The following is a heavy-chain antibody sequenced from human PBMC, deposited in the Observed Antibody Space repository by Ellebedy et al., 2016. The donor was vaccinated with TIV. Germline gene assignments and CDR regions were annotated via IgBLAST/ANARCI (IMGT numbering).Heavy chain of an antibody. Sequence: SETLSLXXTVSGDSISSSSDYWVWIRQPPGKGPEWIGTISNRDRTDYNPSLKSRVFILVDASKNQFFLKLTSVTAVDTAVYYCATFNQYYTYLGVWGKGTTVIVSS. J-gene: IGHJ6*03. D-gene: IGHD1-14*01. CDR3: ATFNQYYTYLGV. CDR2: ISNRDRT. CDR1: GDSISSSSDY. V-gene: IGHV4-39*01.